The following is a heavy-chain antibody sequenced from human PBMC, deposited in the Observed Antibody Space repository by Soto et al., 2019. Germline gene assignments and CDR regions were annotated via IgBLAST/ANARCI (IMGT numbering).Heavy chain of an antibody. J-gene: IGHJ4*02. Sequence: GGSLRLSCAASGFTFSNYAMRWVRQAPGKGLEWVSGISGSGGSTYYADSVKGRFTISRDNSKNTLYLQMNSLRADDTAVYYCAKGRGGYKTTPDYWGQGTLVTVSS. CDR2: ISGSGGST. D-gene: IGHD5-12*01. CDR1: GFTFSNYA. V-gene: IGHV3-23*01. CDR3: AKGRGGYKTTPDY.